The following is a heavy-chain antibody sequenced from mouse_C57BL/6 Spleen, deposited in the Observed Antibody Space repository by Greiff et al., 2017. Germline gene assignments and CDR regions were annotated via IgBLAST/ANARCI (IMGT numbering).Heavy chain of an antibody. CDR3: ATSYYYGSSEYYYDY. D-gene: IGHD1-1*01. CDR2: ISSGSSTI. J-gene: IGHJ2*01. CDR1: GFTFSDYG. Sequence: EVQLVESGGGLVKPGGSLKLSCAASGFTFSDYGMHWVRQAPEKGLEWVAYISSGSSTIYYADTVKGRFTISRDNAKNTLFLQMTSRRSEDTAMYYCATSYYYGSSEYYYDYWGQGTTLTVSS. V-gene: IGHV5-17*01.